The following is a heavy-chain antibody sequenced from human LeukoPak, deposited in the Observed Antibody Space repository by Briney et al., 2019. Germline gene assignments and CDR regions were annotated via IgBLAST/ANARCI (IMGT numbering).Heavy chain of an antibody. CDR2: IKQDGSEK. CDR1: GFTFSSYW. CDR3: ARPRITIFGVPSDALDI. Sequence: GGSLRLSCAASGFTFSSYWMSWVRQAPGKGLEWVANIKQDGSEKYYVDSVKGRFTISRDNAKNSLYLQMNSLRAEDTAVYYCARPRITIFGVPSDALDIWGQGTMVTVSS. D-gene: IGHD3-3*01. V-gene: IGHV3-7*01. J-gene: IGHJ3*02.